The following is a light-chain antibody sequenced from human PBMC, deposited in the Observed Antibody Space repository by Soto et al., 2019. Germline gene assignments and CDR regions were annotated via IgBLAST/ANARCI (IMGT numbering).Light chain of an antibody. CDR3: QHHSNWLRT. CDR2: ETS. J-gene: IGKJ4*01. CDR1: QTVGGH. V-gene: IGKV3-11*01. Sequence: EVVLTQSPATLSLSPGERATLSCRASQTVGGHFAWYQQKPGQAPRLLISETSNRATGIPGRCSGSGSGTDATLTISSLEPEDFAVYYCQHHSNWLRTFGGGTKVDIK.